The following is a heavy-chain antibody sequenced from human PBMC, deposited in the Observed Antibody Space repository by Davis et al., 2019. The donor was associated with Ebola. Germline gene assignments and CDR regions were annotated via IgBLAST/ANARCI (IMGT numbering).Heavy chain of an antibody. CDR1: GGSFSGYY. CDR3: ARGKRLRFLEWLYADAFDI. Sequence: MPSETLSLTCAVYGGSFSGYYWSWIRQPPGKGLDWIGEINHSGSTNYNPSLKSRVTISVDTSKNQFSLKLSSVTAEDTAVYYCARGKRLRFLEWLYADAFDIWGQGTMVTVSS. V-gene: IGHV4-34*01. D-gene: IGHD3-3*01. J-gene: IGHJ3*02. CDR2: INHSGST.